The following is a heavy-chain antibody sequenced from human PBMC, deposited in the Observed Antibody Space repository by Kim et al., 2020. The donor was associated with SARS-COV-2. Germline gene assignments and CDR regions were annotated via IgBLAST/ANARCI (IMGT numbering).Heavy chain of an antibody. CDR3: RCGYSSSYGAFDI. CDR2: ISSSSSYI. Sequence: GGSLRLSCAASGFTFSSYSMNWVRQAPGKGLEWVSSISSSSSYIYYADSVKGRFTISRDNAKNSLYLQMNSLRAEDTAVYYCRCGYSSSYGAFDIWDQGTMVPVSS. J-gene: IGHJ3*02. V-gene: IGHV3-21*01. CDR1: GFTFSSYS. D-gene: IGHD6-6*01.